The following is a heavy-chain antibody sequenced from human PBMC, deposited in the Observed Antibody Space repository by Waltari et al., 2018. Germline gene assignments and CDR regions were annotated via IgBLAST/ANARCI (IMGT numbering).Heavy chain of an antibody. CDR3: AIDGSSNY. Sequence: QLQLQASGPGLVKPSETLSLTCTVSGGSISSSSYYWRWLRQPPGDGLEVIGSIYYSGSTYYHPSLKSRVTISVDTSKNQFSLKLSSVTAADTAVYYCAIDGSSNYWGQGTLVTGSS. CDR2: IYYSGST. J-gene: IGHJ4*02. CDR1: GGSISSSSYY. V-gene: IGHV4-39*01. D-gene: IGHD2-2*01.